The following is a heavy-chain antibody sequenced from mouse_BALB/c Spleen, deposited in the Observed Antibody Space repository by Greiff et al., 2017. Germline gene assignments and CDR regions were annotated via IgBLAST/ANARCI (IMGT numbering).Heavy chain of an antibody. V-gene: IGHV5-9-4*01. CDR3: AREDDGPGAY. CDR1: GFTFSSYA. J-gene: IGHJ3*01. D-gene: IGHD2-3*01. CDR2: ISSGGSYT. Sequence: EVQRVESGGGLVKPGGSLKLSCAASGFTFSSYAMSWVRQSPEKRLEWVAEISSGGSYTYYPDTVTGRFTISRDNAKNTLYLEMSSLRSEDTAMYYCAREDDGPGAYWGQGTLVTVSA.